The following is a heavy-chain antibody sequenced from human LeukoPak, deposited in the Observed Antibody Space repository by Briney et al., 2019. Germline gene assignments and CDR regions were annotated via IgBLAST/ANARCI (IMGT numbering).Heavy chain of an antibody. Sequence: PGGSLRLSCEASGFTFSTYNMNWVRQAPGKGLEWVSYISSSSTTSYADSVKGRFNISRDNAKNSLYLQMNSLRDEDTAVYYCARTSLRTFHIWGQGTMVTVSS. J-gene: IGHJ3*02. CDR1: GFTFSTYN. CDR3: ARTSLRTFHI. V-gene: IGHV3-48*02. CDR2: ISSSSTT.